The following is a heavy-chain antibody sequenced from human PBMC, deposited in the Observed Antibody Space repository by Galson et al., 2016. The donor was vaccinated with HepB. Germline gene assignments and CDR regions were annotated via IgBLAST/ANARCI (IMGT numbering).Heavy chain of an antibody. CDR1: VFNVSSYA. D-gene: IGHD2-21*01. CDR2: ISSVAGTT. J-gene: IGHJ4*02. Sequence: SLRLSCAASVFNVSSYALHWVRQAPGKGLEYFSGISSVAGTTYYVDSVRGRFTISRANSKNTLYGQMNSLRDEDTAVYFCVARKVRDFILVEYWGQGTLVTVSS. CDR3: VARKVRDFILVEY. V-gene: IGHV3-64*05.